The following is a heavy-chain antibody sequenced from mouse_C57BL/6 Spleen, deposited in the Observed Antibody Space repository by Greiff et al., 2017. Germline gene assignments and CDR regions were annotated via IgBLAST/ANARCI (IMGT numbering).Heavy chain of an antibody. CDR1: GYTFTSYW. V-gene: IGHV1-50*01. Sequence: VQLQQPGAELVKPGASVKLSCKASGYTFTSYWMQWVKQRPGQGLEWIGEIDPSDSDTNYNQKFKGKATLTVDTSSSTAYMQLSSLTSEDSAVYYCARKDGSRGLAYWGQGTLVTVSA. CDR2: IDPSDSDT. CDR3: ARKDGSRGLAY. J-gene: IGHJ3*01. D-gene: IGHD1-1*01.